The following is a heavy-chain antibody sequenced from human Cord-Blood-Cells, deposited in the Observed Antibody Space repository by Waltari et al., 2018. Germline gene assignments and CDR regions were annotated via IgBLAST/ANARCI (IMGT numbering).Heavy chain of an antibody. D-gene: IGHD6-6*01. J-gene: IGHJ4*02. CDR1: GGSISSYY. V-gene: IGHV4-4*07. CDR2: IHTSGST. Sequence: QVQLQESGPGLVKPSETLSLPCTVSGGSISSYYWSWIRQPAGKGLEWIGRIHTSGSTTYNPSLKSRVAMSVDTSKNQFSLKLGSVTAADTAVYYCAREGSSKGDMDYWGQGTLVTVSS. CDR3: AREGSSKGDMDY.